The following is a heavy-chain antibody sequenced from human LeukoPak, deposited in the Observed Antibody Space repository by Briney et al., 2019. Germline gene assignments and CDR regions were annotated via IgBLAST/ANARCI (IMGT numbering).Heavy chain of an antibody. J-gene: IGHJ4*02. CDR2: ISAYNGNT. CDR3: ARENYDYVWGSYPPHYFDY. Sequence: ASVKVSCKASGYTFTSYGISWVRQAPGQGLEWMGWISAYNGNTNYAQKLQGRATMTTDTSTSTAYMELRSLRSDDTAVYYCARENYDYVWGSYPPHYFDYWGQGTLVTVSS. D-gene: IGHD3-16*02. V-gene: IGHV1-18*04. CDR1: GYTFTSYG.